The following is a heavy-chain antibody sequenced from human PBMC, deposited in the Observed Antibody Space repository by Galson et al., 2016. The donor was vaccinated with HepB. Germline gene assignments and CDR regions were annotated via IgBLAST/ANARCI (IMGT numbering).Heavy chain of an antibody. CDR2: ISYDGSNK. CDR3: AKAQDASTLRFLEWLLSDALDI. J-gene: IGHJ3*02. V-gene: IGHV3-30*18. Sequence: SLRLSCAASGFTFSSYGMHWVRQAPGKGLEWVAVISYDGSNKYYADSVKGRFTISRDNSKNTLYLQMNSLRAEDTAVYYCAKAQDASTLRFLEWLLSDALDIWGQGTMVTVSS. D-gene: IGHD3-3*01. CDR1: GFTFSSYG.